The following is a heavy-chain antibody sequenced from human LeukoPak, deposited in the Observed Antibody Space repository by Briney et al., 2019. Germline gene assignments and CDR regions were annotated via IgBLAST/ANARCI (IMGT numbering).Heavy chain of an antibody. D-gene: IGHD3-10*01. Sequence: ASVNVSCKASGYAFGTYFIHWMRQAPGQGLEWLGRIDPSRGWTHLPRKFQGRVTVTRDTSTTTVDMELSSLTSEDTALYYCVREMDGGDFDYWGQGILVTGSS. CDR2: IDPSRGWT. J-gene: IGHJ4*02. CDR3: VREMDGGDFDY. V-gene: IGHV1-46*01. CDR1: GYAFGTYF.